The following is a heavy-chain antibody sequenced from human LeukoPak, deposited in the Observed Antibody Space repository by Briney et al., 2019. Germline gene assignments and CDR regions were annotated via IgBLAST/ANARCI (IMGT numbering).Heavy chain of an antibody. Sequence: SETLSLTCTVSGGSISSYYWSWIRQPAGKGLEWIGRIYISGSTNYNPSLKSRVTMSVDTSKNQFSLKLSSVTAADTAVYYCATSDFWSGYYKGWGQGTLVTVSS. CDR1: GGSISSYY. V-gene: IGHV4-4*07. CDR3: ATSDFWSGYYKG. J-gene: IGHJ4*02. D-gene: IGHD3-3*01. CDR2: IYISGST.